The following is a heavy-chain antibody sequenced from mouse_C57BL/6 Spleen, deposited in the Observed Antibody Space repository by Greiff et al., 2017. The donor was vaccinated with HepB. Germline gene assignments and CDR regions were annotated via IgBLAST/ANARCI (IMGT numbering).Heavy chain of an antibody. D-gene: IGHD2-4*01. Sequence: EVQLQESGGGLVKPGGSLKLSCAASGFTFSSYTMSWVRQTPEKRLEWVATISGGGGNTYYPDSVKGRFTISRDNAKNTLYLQMSSLRSEDTALYYCARQFYYDFRYYFDYWGQGTTLTVSS. V-gene: IGHV5-9*01. J-gene: IGHJ2*01. CDR1: GFTFSSYT. CDR2: ISGGGGNT. CDR3: ARQFYYDFRYYFDY.